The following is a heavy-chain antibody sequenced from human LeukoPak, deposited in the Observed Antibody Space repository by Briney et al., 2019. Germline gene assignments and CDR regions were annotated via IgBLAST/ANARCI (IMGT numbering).Heavy chain of an antibody. CDR1: GFPFSGYA. J-gene: IGHJ4*02. Sequence: GRTLRLSCAASGFPFSGYAIHWVRQAPGKGLEWGAGISHGGTNKYYADSVKGRFTISRDNSKYTLYLQMNSLRTEDTAVYYCARHRGPSLHSSGYFDYWGQGTLVTVSS. D-gene: IGHD3-22*01. V-gene: IGHV3-30-3*01. CDR3: ARHRGPSLHSSGYFDY. CDR2: ISHGGTNK.